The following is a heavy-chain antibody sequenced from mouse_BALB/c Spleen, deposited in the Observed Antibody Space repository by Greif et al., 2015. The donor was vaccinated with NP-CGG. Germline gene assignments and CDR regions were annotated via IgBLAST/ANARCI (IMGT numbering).Heavy chain of an antibody. V-gene: IGHV1-7*01. J-gene: IGHJ1*01. CDR1: GYTFTSYW. CDR2: INPSTGYT. CDR3: ARSYEGYFDV. D-gene: IGHD1-1*01. Sequence: VQLQQSGAELAKPGASVKMSCKASGYTFTSYWMHWVKQRSGQGLEWIGYINPSTGYTEYNQKFKDKATLTADKSSSTAYMQLSSLTSEDSAVYYCARSYEGYFDVWGAGTTVTVSS.